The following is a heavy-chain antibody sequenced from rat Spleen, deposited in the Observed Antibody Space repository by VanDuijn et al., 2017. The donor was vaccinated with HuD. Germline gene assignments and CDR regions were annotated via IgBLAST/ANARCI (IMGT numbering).Heavy chain of an antibody. CDR1: GFTFSNYG. CDR3: ARPSAGYSSGYSYYFEH. D-gene: IGHD4-3*01. J-gene: IGHJ2*01. CDR2: ISTGGGNT. Sequence: EVQLVESGGGLVQPGRSLKLSCAASGFTFSNYGMAWVRQTPTKGLEWVASISTGGGNTYYRDSVKGRFTISRENAESTLYLQMDSLRSEDTATYYGARPSAGYSSGYSYYFEHWGQGVMVTVSS. V-gene: IGHV5S13*01.